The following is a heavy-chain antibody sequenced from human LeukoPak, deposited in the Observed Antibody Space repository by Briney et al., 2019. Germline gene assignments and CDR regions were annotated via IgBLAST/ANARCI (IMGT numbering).Heavy chain of an antibody. Sequence: PGGSLRLSCAASGFTFSSYWMHWVRQAPGKGLVWVSRINSDGSSTSYADSVKGRFTISRDNAKNTLYLQMNSLRAEDTAVYYCARDRYYYVSSGYYDYWGQGTLVTVSS. CDR3: ARDRYYYVSSGYYDY. CDR2: INSDGSST. J-gene: IGHJ4*02. CDR1: GFTFSSYW. V-gene: IGHV3-74*01. D-gene: IGHD3-22*01.